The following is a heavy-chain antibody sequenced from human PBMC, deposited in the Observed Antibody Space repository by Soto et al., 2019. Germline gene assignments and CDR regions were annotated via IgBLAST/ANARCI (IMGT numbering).Heavy chain of an antibody. V-gene: IGHV3-53*05. CDR1: GFSVRSSH. D-gene: IGHD6-13*01. CDR2: MYSGGDT. Sequence: PGGSLRLSCAASGFSVRSSHMSWVRQAPGKGLEWVSIMYSGGDTHYAVSVKGRFTISRDNSKNTVFLQMSSLRVEDTAVYYCVKGYSSSWYVWFDYWGQGTLVTVSS. CDR3: VKGYSSSWYVWFDY. J-gene: IGHJ4*02.